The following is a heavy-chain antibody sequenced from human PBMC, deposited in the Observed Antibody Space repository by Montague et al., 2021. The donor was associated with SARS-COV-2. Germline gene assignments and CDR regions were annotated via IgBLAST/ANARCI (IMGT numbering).Heavy chain of an antibody. CDR1: GGSIRSYY. J-gene: IGHJ4*02. CDR2: VHYSGST. CDR3: ARAQNICFIANCVNYFDL. D-gene: IGHD1-1*01. V-gene: IGHV4-59*01. Sequence: SETLSLTCEVSGGSIRSYYWSWIRQSPGKGLEWIGYVHYSGSTKYNPSLKTRVTLSLDTPENHFSLRLNSVTATDTAVYYCARAQNICFIANCVNYFDLWGQGALVSVSS.